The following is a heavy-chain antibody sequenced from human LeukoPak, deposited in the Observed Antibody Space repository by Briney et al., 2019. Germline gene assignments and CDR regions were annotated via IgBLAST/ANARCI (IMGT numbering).Heavy chain of an antibody. CDR1: GGSFSGYY. CDR3: ARRSTMVRGVANWFDP. D-gene: IGHD3-10*01. CDR2: INHSGST. V-gene: IGHV4-34*01. Sequence: PSETLSLTCAVYGGSFSGYYWSWIRQPPGKGLEWIGEINHSGSTNYNPSLKSRVTISVDTSKNQFSLKLSSVTAADTAVYYCARRSTMVRGVANWFDPWGQGTLVTVSS. J-gene: IGHJ5*02.